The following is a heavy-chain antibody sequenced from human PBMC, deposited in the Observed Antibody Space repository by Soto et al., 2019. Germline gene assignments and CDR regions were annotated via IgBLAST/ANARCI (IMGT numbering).Heavy chain of an antibody. V-gene: IGHV3-23*01. J-gene: IGHJ4*02. Sequence: EVQLLQSGGGLAQPGGSLTLSCAASGFSFSDYSMNWVRRAPGKGLEWVSAFSAGGDYRHYADSVKGRFTISRDNSKNTLILQMNSLRAEDTARYYCAREARYDRGVYHYEGIDYWGQGTLVTFSS. D-gene: IGHD3-22*01. CDR1: GFSFSDYS. CDR3: AREARYDRGVYHYEGIDY. CDR2: FSAGGDYR.